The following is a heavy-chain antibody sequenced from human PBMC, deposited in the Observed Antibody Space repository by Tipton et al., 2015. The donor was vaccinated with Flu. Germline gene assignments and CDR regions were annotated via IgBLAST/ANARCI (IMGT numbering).Heavy chain of an antibody. D-gene: IGHD5-24*01. CDR1: GFTFSSYS. CDR3: ARMATITNYYYGMDV. Sequence: QLVQSGGGLVQPGGSLRLSCAASGFTFSSYSMNWVRQAPGKGLEWVSYISSSSSTIYYADSVKGRFTISRDNAKNSLYLQMNSLRDEDTAVYYCARMATITNYYYGMDVWGQGTMVTVSS. V-gene: IGHV3-48*02. J-gene: IGHJ6*02. CDR2: ISSSSSTI.